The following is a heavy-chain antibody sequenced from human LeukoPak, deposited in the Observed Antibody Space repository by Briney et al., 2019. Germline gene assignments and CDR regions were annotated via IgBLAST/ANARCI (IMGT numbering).Heavy chain of an antibody. CDR1: GFTFGDYS. CDR3: AKLMVGGLTKSPFDS. J-gene: IGHJ4*02. Sequence: GGSLRLSCAGSGFTFGDYSMHWVRQAPGKGLEWISGIHWTGGIVAYAASVKGRFTISRDNAKNSLYLEMNSLKPEDTALYYYAKLMVGGLTKSPFDSWGQGTLVTVSS. CDR2: IHWTGGIV. D-gene: IGHD3-10*01. V-gene: IGHV3-9*01.